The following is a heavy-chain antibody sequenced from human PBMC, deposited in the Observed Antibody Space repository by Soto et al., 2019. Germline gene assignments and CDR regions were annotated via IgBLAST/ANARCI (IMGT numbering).Heavy chain of an antibody. CDR3: ARGDYGDYVYDSYYYGMDV. V-gene: IGHV1-46*01. Sequence: ASVKVSCKASGYTFTSYYIHWVRQAPGQGLEWMGLINPSGGSTSYAQKFQGRVTMTRDTSTSTVYMELSSLRSEDTAVHYCARGDYGDYVYDSYYYGMDVWGQGTTVTVSS. J-gene: IGHJ6*02. CDR1: GYTFTSYY. D-gene: IGHD4-17*01. CDR2: INPSGGST.